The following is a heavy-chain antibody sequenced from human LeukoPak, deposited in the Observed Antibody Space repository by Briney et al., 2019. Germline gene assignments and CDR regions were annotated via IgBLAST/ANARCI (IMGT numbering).Heavy chain of an antibody. CDR2: IRYDGSNK. V-gene: IGHV3-30*02. D-gene: IGHD6-19*01. Sequence: GGSLRLSCAASGFTFSSYGMHWVRQAPGKGLEWVAFIRYDGSNKYYADSVKGRFTISRDNSKNTLYLQMNSLRAEDTAVYYCARDSYTAVAGTFGYWGQGTLVTVSS. J-gene: IGHJ4*02. CDR3: ARDSYTAVAGTFGY. CDR1: GFTFSSYG.